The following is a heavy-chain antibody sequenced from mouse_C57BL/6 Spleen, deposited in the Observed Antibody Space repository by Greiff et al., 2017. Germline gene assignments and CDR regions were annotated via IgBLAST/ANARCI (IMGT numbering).Heavy chain of an antibody. CDR3: ARAESNYPYAMDY. D-gene: IGHD2-5*01. J-gene: IGHJ4*01. CDR1: GYTFTSYW. CDR2: INPSSGYT. V-gene: IGHV1-7*01. Sequence: VQLQQSGAELAKPGASVKLSCKASGYTFTSYWMHWVQQRPGQGLEWIGYINPSSGYTKYNQKFKDKATLTADKSSSTAYMQLSSLTYEDSAVYYCARAESNYPYAMDYWGQGTSVTVSS.